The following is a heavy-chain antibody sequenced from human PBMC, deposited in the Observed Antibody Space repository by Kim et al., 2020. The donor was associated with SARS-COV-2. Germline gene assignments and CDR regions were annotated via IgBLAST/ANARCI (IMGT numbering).Heavy chain of an antibody. CDR2: ISSSGSTI. CDR3: ARVDDCSGGSCYFYWYFDL. CDR1: GFTFSDYY. J-gene: IGHJ2*01. V-gene: IGHV3-11*01. Sequence: GSLRLSCAASGFTFSDYYMSWIRQAPGKGLEWVSYISSSGSTIYYADSVKGRFTISRDNAKNSLYLQMNSLRAEDTAVYYCARVDDCSGGSCYFYWYFDLWGRGTLVTVTS. D-gene: IGHD2-15*01.